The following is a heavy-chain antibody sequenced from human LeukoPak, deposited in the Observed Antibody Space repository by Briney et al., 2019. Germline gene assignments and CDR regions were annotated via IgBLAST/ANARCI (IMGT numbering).Heavy chain of an antibody. J-gene: IGHJ5*02. D-gene: IGHD3-10*01. CDR3: ARAKLYYYGSGSPRWFDP. Sequence: PSETLSLTCAVYGGSFSGYYWSWIRQPPGKGLEWIGDINHIGSTNYNPSLKSRVTISVDTSKNQFSLKLSSVTAADTAVYYCARAKLYYYGSGSPRWFDPWGQGTLVTVSS. V-gene: IGHV4-34*01. CDR2: INHIGST. CDR1: GGSFSGYY.